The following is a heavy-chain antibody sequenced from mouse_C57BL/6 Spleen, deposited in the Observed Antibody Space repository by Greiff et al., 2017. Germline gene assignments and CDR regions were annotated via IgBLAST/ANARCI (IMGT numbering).Heavy chain of an antibody. CDR3: SHSSGYGFAY. V-gene: IGHV1-81*01. CDR1: GYTFTSYG. D-gene: IGHD3-2*02. CDR2: IYPRSGNT. Sequence: QVQLKQSGAELARPGASVKLSCKASGYTFTSYGISWVKQRTGQGLEWIGEIYPRSGNTYYNEKFKGKATLTADKSSSTAYMELRSLTSEDSAVYFCSHSSGYGFAYWGQGTLVTVSA. J-gene: IGHJ3*01.